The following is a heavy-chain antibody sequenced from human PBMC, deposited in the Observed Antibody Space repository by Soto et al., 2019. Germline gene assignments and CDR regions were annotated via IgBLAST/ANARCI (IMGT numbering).Heavy chain of an antibody. CDR1: GFTFSFYG. Sequence: QVQLVESGGGVVQPGTSLRLSCAASGFTFSFYGMHWVRQAPGKGLEWVSAIQYDGSKKYYADSVKGRFTISRDDSKNTLYVNRNSLRVEDAPVYYCARDDDTGGHASPFGFWGQGALVTV. V-gene: IGHV3-33*01. CDR3: ARDDDTGGHASPFGF. CDR2: IQYDGSKK. D-gene: IGHD2-8*02. J-gene: IGHJ4*02.